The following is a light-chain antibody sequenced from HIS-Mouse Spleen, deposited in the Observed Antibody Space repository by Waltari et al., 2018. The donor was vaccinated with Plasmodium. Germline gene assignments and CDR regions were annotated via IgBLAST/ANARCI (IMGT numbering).Light chain of an antibody. CDR3: CSYAGSYTLV. CDR2: DVS. Sequence: QSALTQPRSVSGSPGQSVTISCTGTSSAVGGYNYVPWYQQHPGKAPNLMIYDVSKRPSGVPDRFSGSKSGNTASLTISGLQAEDEADYYCCSYAGSYTLVFGGGTKLTVL. V-gene: IGLV2-11*01. CDR1: SSAVGGYNY. J-gene: IGLJ2*01.